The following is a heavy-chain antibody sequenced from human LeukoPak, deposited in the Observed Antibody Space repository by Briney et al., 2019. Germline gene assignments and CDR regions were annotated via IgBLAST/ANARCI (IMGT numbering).Heavy chain of an antibody. D-gene: IGHD1-26*01. CDR2: IKYDGSKI. CDR3: AREGDYMWSFLI. J-gene: IGHJ3*02. CDR1: EFTFGGLG. V-gene: IGHV3-7*01. Sequence: GGSLRLSCAASEFTFGGLGMSGARRAPGRGLEGVANIKYDGSKIYCVDSVKGRFTISRDNAKNSMHLQMNSLRAEDTALYYCAREGDYMWSFLIWGQGTMVTVSS.